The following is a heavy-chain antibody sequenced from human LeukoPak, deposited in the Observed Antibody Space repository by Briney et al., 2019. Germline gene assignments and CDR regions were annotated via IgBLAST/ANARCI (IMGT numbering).Heavy chain of an antibody. V-gene: IGHV3-21*01. J-gene: IGHJ4*02. CDR2: FGTRSTSI. CDR3: AREVSEGFDF. CDR1: GSTFSGYS. D-gene: IGHD3-22*01. Sequence: PGGSLRLPCTASGSTFSGYSMNWIRQAPGKGLEWVSSFGTRSTSIYHAGSAKGRFAISRDNAKNSLYLQMNSLRAEDTALYYCAREVSEGFDFWGQGTLVTVSS.